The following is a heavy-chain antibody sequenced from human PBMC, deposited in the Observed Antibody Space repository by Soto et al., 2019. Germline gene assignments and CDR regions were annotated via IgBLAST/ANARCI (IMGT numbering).Heavy chain of an antibody. CDR3: AKSGSHSYFDH. Sequence: GSLRLSWAGSGFHLWRYANNLGRQAPGKGLEWVAAITPSGGNTYYADSVKGRFTIARDNSRNTLSLQMNSLRAEDTAVYYCAKSGSHSYFDHWGQGTLVTVSS. V-gene: IGHV3-23*01. CDR1: GFHLWRYA. D-gene: IGHD1-26*01. J-gene: IGHJ4*02. CDR2: ITPSGGNT.